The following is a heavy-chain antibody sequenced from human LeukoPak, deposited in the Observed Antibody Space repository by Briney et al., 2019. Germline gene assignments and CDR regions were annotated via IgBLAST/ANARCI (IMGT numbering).Heavy chain of an antibody. CDR2: ISSSSSYI. J-gene: IGHJ4*02. CDR1: GFTFSSYS. D-gene: IGHD3-10*01. V-gene: IGHV3-21*01. Sequence: KAGGSLRLSCAASGFTFSSYSMNWVRQAPGKGLEWVSSISSSSSYIYYADSVKGRFTISRDNAKNSLYLQMNSLRAEDTAVYYCARGLNTYYYGSGSYYDYWGQGTLVTVSS. CDR3: ARGLNTYYYGSGSYYDY.